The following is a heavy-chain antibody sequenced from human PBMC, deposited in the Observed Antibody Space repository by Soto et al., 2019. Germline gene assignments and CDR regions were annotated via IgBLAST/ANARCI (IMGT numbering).Heavy chain of an antibody. CDR2: IGWNSGTI. D-gene: IGHD6-6*01. CDR3: TKDAWSISFRGLCDY. J-gene: IGHJ4*02. Sequence: EVQLVESGGGLVQSGRSLRLSCAASGFTFDDYAMHWVRQAPGKGLEWVSGIGWNSGTIGYADAVKGRFTISRDNARNSLYLQKNSLRGEDTALYFCTKDAWSISFRGLCDYGGEGSLVTVSS. V-gene: IGHV3-9*01. CDR1: GFTFDDYA.